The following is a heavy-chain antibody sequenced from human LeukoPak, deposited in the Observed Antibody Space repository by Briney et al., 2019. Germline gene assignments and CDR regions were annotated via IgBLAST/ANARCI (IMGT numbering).Heavy chain of an antibody. CDR2: IYHSGSI. V-gene: IGHV4-38-2*02. J-gene: IGHJ4*02. CDR1: GYSISSGYY. CDR3: ARGQYQLPD. D-gene: IGHD2-2*01. Sequence: SETLSLTCTVSGYSISSGYYWGWIRQPPGKGLEWIGSIYHSGSIYYNPSLKSRVTISVDTSKNQFSLKLSSVTAADTAVYYCARGQYQLPDWGQGTLVTVSS.